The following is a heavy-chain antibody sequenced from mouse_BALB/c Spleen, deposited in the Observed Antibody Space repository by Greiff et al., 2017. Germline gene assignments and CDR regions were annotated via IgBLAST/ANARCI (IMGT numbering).Heavy chain of an antibody. CDR3: ARYFPYGNYFFDY. V-gene: IGHV5-6-3*01. CDR2: INSNGGST. Sequence: EVKLVESGGGLVQPGGSLKLSCAASGFTFSSYGMSWVRQTPDKRLELVATINSNGGSTYYPDSVKGRFTISRDNAKNTLYLQMSSLKSEDTAMYYCARYFPYGNYFFDYWGQGTTLTVSS. J-gene: IGHJ2*01. D-gene: IGHD2-10*02. CDR1: GFTFSSYG.